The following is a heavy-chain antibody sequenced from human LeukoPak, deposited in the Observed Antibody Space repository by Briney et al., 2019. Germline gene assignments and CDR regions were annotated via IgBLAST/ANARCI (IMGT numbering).Heavy chain of an antibody. V-gene: IGHV3-23*01. CDR1: GFTFSSYA. D-gene: IGHD3-16*01. CDR3: AKVKEGYVWGSYNY. J-gene: IGHJ4*02. CDR2: ISSSGGST. Sequence: PGGSLRLSCAASGFTFSSYAMSWLRQAPGKGLEWVSAISSSGGSTYYADFVKGRFTISRDNSKNTLYLQMNSLRAEDTAVYYCAKVKEGYVWGSYNYWGQGTLVTVSS.